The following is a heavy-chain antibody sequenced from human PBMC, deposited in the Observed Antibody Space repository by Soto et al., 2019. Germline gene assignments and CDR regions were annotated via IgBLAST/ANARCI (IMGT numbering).Heavy chain of an antibody. CDR2: ISYSGTTT. D-gene: IGHD3-3*01. CDR3: AKRFSLFGEVKLSPDFDY. Sequence: EVQLLESGGGLVQPEGSLRLSCAASGFTFSSHAMSWVRQAPGKGLEWVSAISYSGTTTYYAESVKGRFTISRDNSKNTLYLLMNSRRVEDTAIYYCAKRFSLFGEVKLSPDFDYWGQGTLVTVSS. J-gene: IGHJ4*02. V-gene: IGHV3-23*01. CDR1: GFTFSSHA.